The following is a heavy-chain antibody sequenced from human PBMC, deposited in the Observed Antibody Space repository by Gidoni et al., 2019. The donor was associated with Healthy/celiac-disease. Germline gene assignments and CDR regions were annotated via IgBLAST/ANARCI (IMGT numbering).Heavy chain of an antibody. D-gene: IGHD4-17*01. Sequence: QVQLQQWGAGLVKPSETLSLTCAVYGGSFSGYYRSWIRQPPGKGLEWIGEINHSGSTNYNPSLKSRVTISVDTSKNQFSLKLSSVTAADTAVYYCASLRVGYGGGGYYYYYGMDVWGQGTTVTVSS. CDR2: INHSGST. CDR3: ASLRVGYGGGGYYYYYGMDV. CDR1: GGSFSGYY. V-gene: IGHV4-34*01. J-gene: IGHJ6*02.